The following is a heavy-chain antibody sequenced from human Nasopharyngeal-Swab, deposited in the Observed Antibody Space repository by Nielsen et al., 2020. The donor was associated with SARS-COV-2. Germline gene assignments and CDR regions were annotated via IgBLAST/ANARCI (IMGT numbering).Heavy chain of an antibody. J-gene: IGHJ6*03. V-gene: IGHV3-30*18. CDR1: DLTFSSYG. D-gene: IGHD4-17*01. CDR2: IPYEGSNK. CDR3: AKDGSLYGDYYYYYYMDV. Sequence: SLKGACAAYDLTFSSYGMHWLRPSPGKRLEWMAVIPYEGSNKYYADYVKRRFTISRDNSKNMLYLQMNSLRSEDTAVYYWAKDGSLYGDYYYYYYMDVWGKGTTVTVSS.